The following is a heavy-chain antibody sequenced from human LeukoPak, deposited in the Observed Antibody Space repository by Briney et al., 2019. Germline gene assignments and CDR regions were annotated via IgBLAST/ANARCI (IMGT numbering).Heavy chain of an antibody. CDR2: IYSGNT. CDR3: ARGPSTAPDY. J-gene: IGHJ4*02. Sequence: TSETLSLTCTVSGGSISNYYWSWVRQPAGKGLEWIGRIYSGNTNYNPSLKSRVGVSVDTSKNQFSLHLNSVTAADTAVYYCARGPSTAPDYWGQGTLVTVSS. CDR1: GGSISNYY. V-gene: IGHV4-4*07.